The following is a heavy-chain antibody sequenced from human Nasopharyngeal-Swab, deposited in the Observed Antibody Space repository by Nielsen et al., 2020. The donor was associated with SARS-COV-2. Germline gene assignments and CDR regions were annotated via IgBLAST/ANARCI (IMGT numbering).Heavy chain of an antibody. Sequence: GESLKISCAASGFTFSSYWMSWVRQAPGQGPEWVANIKQAGREKSYVDSVKGRFTISRDKPQKSLYLQMNSLSAEDTDVYFCARDADYDFCRGYSAFDYWGQGTLVTVSS. CDR3: ARDADYDFCRGYSAFDY. V-gene: IGHV3-7*01. CDR2: IKQAGREK. D-gene: IGHD3-3*01. J-gene: IGHJ4*02. CDR1: GFTFSSYW.